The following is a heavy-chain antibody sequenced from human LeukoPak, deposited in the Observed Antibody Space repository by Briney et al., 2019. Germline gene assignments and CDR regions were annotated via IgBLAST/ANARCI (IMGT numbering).Heavy chain of an antibody. D-gene: IGHD3-16*02. CDR1: GGSISSTTYY. Sequence: NPSETLSLTCTVSGGSISSTTYYWGWIRQPPGKGLEWIGSIHYSGSAYNNPSLKSRVAISVDTSKNQFSLNLSSLTAADTAVYYCARTYDYVWGSYRYPFDLWGQGILVTVSS. J-gene: IGHJ4*02. V-gene: IGHV4-39*01. CDR3: ARTYDYVWGSYRYPFDL. CDR2: IHYSGSA.